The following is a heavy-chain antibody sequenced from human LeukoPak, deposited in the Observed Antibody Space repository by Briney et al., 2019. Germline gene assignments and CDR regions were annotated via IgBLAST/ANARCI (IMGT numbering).Heavy chain of an antibody. CDR2: INPSGGST. Sequence: ASVKVSCKASGYTFISYYMHWVRQAPGQGLEWMGIINPSGGSTSYAQKFQGRVTMTRDTSTNTVYMELSSLISEDTAVYYCARDQNAGTTVTANFDYWGQGTLVTVSS. V-gene: IGHV1-46*01. CDR1: GYTFISYY. J-gene: IGHJ4*02. CDR3: ARDQNAGTTVTANFDY. D-gene: IGHD4-17*01.